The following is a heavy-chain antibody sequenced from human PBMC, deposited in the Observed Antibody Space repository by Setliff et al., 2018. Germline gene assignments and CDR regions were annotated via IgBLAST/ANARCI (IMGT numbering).Heavy chain of an antibody. Sequence: PSETLSLTCTVSGDSIYNHFWSWVRQPPGKGLEWIGHIQTSVTTNYNPSLKSRVTISVDTSKNQFSLKLSAVTAADTAVYFCARMAVRVASRPSSPLDYYYYMDLWGKGATVTVSS. CDR1: GDSIYNHF. CDR2: IQTSVTT. J-gene: IGHJ6*03. D-gene: IGHD6-6*01. CDR3: ARMAVRVASRPSSPLDYYYYMDL. V-gene: IGHV4-4*08.